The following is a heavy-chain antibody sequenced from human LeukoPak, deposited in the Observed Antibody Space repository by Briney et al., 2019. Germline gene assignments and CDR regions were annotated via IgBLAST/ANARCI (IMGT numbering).Heavy chain of an antibody. CDR1: GFTFSSSA. Sequence: GRSLRLSCAASGFTFSSSAMTWVRQAPGKGLEWVSDISGGGDITYYADSVKGRFTISRDNSKNTLYLQMISLRAEDTAVYYCAKVNYYDSSGYLDYWGQGTLVTVSS. CDR3: AKVNYYDSSGYLDY. J-gene: IGHJ4*02. V-gene: IGHV3-23*01. D-gene: IGHD3-22*01. CDR2: ISGGGDIT.